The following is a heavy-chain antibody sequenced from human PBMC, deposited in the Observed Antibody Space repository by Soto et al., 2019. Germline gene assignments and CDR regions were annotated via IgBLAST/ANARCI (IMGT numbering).Heavy chain of an antibody. CDR3: ARVNGRPYHPAY. J-gene: IGHJ4*02. CDR2: IYYTGST. D-gene: IGHD2-8*01. Sequence: SETLSLTCTVSGGSVSSGSYYWSWIRQPPGKGLEWIGYIYYTGSTNYNPSLKSRVTISLDTSKNQFSLRLNFVTAADTAVYYFARVNGRPYHPAYWGQGTLVTVSS. V-gene: IGHV4-61*01. CDR1: GGSVSSGSYY.